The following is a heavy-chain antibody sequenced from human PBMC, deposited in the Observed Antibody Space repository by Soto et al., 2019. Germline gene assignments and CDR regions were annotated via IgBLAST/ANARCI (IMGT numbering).Heavy chain of an antibody. Sequence: GGSLRLSCAASGFTFSSYSMNWVRQAPGKGLEWVSYISSSSSTIYYADSVKGRFTISRDNAKNSLYLQMNSLRDEDTAVYYCARDIVATITYGMDVWGQGTTVTVSS. CDR2: ISSSSSTI. V-gene: IGHV3-48*02. D-gene: IGHD5-12*01. J-gene: IGHJ6*02. CDR3: ARDIVATITYGMDV. CDR1: GFTFSSYS.